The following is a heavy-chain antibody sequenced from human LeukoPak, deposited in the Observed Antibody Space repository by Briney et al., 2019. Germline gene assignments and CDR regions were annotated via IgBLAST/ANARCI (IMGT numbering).Heavy chain of an antibody. CDR3: ARDDYYDSSAYRENPFDV. Sequence: SVKVSCKASGDTFSSYAISWLRQAPGQGLERMGGIIPILGTTNYAQKFQGRVTITADESTSTLYMELRSLRSEDTAIYYCARDDYYDSSAYRENPFDVWGQGTMVTVSS. CDR2: IIPILGTT. D-gene: IGHD3-22*01. V-gene: IGHV1-69*13. CDR1: GDTFSSYA. J-gene: IGHJ3*01.